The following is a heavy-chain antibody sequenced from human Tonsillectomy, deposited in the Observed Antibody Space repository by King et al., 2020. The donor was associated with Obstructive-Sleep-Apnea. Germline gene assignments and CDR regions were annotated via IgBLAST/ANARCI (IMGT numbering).Heavy chain of an antibody. J-gene: IGHJ4*02. CDR1: GFTFSSSA. V-gene: IGHV3-23*04. CDR3: ANKRGYGDSDY. Sequence: QLVQSGGGLVQPGGSLRLSCAAYGFTFSSSAMSWVRQGPGKGLEWGPASSGSGDSKYYADSVKGRFTISRENSKNTLYLQMNSLRAEDTAVYYCANKRGYGDSDYWGQGTLVTVSS. D-gene: IGHD4-17*01. CDR2: SSGSGDSK.